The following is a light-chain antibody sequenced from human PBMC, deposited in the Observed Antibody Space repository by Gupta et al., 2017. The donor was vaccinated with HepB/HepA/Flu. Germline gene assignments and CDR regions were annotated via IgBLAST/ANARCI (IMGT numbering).Light chain of an antibody. Sequence: SYELTQLPSVSVSPGQTASITCSGDKLGDKYACWYQQKPGQSPVLVIYQDSKRPSGIPVRFSGSNSGNTATLTISGTQAMDEADYYGQAWDSSTVVFGGGTKLTVL. V-gene: IGLV3-1*01. J-gene: IGLJ2*01. CDR2: QDS. CDR1: KLGDKY. CDR3: QAWDSSTVV.